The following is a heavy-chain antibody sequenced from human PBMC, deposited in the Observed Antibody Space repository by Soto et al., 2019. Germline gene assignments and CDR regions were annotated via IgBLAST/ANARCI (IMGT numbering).Heavy chain of an antibody. J-gene: IGHJ6*02. CDR1: GFTFNIYS. CDR2: ISGSTNFI. Sequence: GSLRLSCAASGFTFNIYSMNWVRQAPGKGLEWVSSISGSTNFIYYADSVKGRFTASRDNAKNSLHLQMNSLRAEDTAVYYCARAGGSTVTTDYYYAMDVWGQGTTVTVSS. D-gene: IGHD4-17*01. V-gene: IGHV3-21*01. CDR3: ARAGGSTVTTDYYYAMDV.